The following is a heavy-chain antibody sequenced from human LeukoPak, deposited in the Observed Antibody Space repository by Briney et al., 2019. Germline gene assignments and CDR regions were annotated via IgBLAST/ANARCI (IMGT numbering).Heavy chain of an antibody. Sequence: GGSLRLSCAASGFTFSSYWISWVRQAPGKGLEWVANIKQDVSEKYYVDSVKGRFTISRDNAKNSLYLQMNSLRAADTAVYYCARDVHGGAFDYWGQGTLVTVSS. CDR1: GFTFSSYW. CDR3: ARDVHGGAFDY. V-gene: IGHV3-7*01. J-gene: IGHJ4*02. CDR2: IKQDVSEK. D-gene: IGHD4-23*01.